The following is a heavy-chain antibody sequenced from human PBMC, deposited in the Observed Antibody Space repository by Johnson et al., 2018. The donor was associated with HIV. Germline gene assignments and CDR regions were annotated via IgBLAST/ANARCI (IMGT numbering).Heavy chain of an antibody. D-gene: IGHD3-10*01. Sequence: VQLVESGGGLVQPGGSLRLSCAASGFTFSSNYMSWVRQAPGKGLEWVSFIYDGGTTYYADSVKGRFTIPRDNSKNTLNLQMNSLRPEDTAVYYCAKGMGLSIGELSDAFHFWGLGTVVTVSS. CDR1: GFTFSSNY. V-gene: IGHV3-66*02. J-gene: IGHJ3*01. CDR3: AKGMGLSIGELSDAFHF. CDR2: IYDGGTT.